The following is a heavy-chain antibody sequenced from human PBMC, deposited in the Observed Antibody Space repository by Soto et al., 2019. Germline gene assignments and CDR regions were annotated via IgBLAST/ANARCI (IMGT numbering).Heavy chain of an antibody. Sequence: ASVKVSCKASGYTFTSYDINWVRQATGQGLEWMGWMNPNSGNTGYAQKFQGRVTITRDTSASTAYMELSSLRSEDTAVYYCARGFGRGGLTSFDYWGQGTLVTVSS. V-gene: IGHV1-8*03. CDR1: GYTFTSYD. D-gene: IGHD2-15*01. CDR2: MNPNSGNT. CDR3: ARGFGRGGLTSFDY. J-gene: IGHJ4*02.